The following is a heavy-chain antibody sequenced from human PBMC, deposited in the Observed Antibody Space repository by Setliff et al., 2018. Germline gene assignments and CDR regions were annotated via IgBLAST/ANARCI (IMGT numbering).Heavy chain of an antibody. Sequence: PSETLSLTCTVSGDSISSGDYFWSWIRQPPRKGLEWIAYIYHSGSAYYNPSLKSRVTMSVDTSKNQFSLHLTSVTAADTAVYYCAREVGTSTSSDAFDVWGQGMMVTVSS. CDR1: GDSISSGDYF. CDR2: IYHSGSA. D-gene: IGHD1-26*01. CDR3: AREVGTSTSSDAFDV. V-gene: IGHV4-30-4*08. J-gene: IGHJ3*01.